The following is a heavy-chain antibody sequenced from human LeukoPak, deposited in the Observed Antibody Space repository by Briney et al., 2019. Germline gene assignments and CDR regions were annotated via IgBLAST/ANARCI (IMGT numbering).Heavy chain of an antibody. Sequence: EASVKVSCKASGYTFTGYYMHWVRQAPGQGLEWMGWINPNSGGTNYAQKFQGRVTMTRDTSISTAYMELSRLRSDDTAVYYCASAGSSDYYYYMDVWGKGTTVTISS. J-gene: IGHJ6*03. D-gene: IGHD2-2*01. CDR3: ASAGSSDYYYYMDV. V-gene: IGHV1-2*02. CDR1: GYTFTGYY. CDR2: INPNSGGT.